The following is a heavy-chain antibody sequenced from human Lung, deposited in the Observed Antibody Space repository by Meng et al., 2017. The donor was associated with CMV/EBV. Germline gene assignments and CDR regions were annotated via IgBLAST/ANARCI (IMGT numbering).Heavy chain of an antibody. CDR2: ISWNSGSI. V-gene: IGHV3-9*01. Sequence: SLKISXAASGFTFDDYAMHWVRQAPGKGLEWVSGISWNSGSIGYADSVKGRFTISRDNAKNSLYLQMNSLRAEDTALYYCASLDIVVVMGDNRPADAFDIWGQGTMVTVSS. J-gene: IGHJ3*02. CDR1: GFTFDDYA. D-gene: IGHD2-21*01. CDR3: ASLDIVVVMGDNRPADAFDI.